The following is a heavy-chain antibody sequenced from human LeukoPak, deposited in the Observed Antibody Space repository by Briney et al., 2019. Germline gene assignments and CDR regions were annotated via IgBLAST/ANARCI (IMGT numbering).Heavy chain of an antibody. CDR3: ASAPAPNWFDP. CDR2: IHYSGST. Sequence: SETLSLTCTVSGGSISSYYWSWIRQPPGKGLEWIGYIHYSGSTNYNPSLKSRVTIPVDTSKNQFSLKLSSVTAADTAVYYCASAPAPNWFDPWGQGTLVTVSS. V-gene: IGHV4-59*01. J-gene: IGHJ5*02. CDR1: GGSISSYY.